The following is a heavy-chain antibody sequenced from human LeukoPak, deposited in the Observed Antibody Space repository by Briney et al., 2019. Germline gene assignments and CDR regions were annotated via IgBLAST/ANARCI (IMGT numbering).Heavy chain of an antibody. V-gene: IGHV3-30*03. CDR3: ASLVRRNYYYGMDV. CDR1: GLTFSSYG. J-gene: IGHJ6*02. CDR2: ISYDGSNK. Sequence: GGSLRLSCAASGLTFSSYGMHWVRQAPGKGLEWVAVISYDGSNKYYADSVKGRFTISRDNSKNTLYLQMNSLGAEDTAVYYCASLVRRNYYYGMDVWGQGTTVTVSS. D-gene: IGHD6-13*01.